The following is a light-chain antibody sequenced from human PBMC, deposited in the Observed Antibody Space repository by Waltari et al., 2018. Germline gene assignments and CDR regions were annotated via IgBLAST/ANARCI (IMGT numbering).Light chain of an antibody. J-gene: IGKJ2*01. V-gene: IGKV3-11*01. Sequence: EIVLTQSPATLSSSPGETATLSCRASQSVGTYLAWYQQKPGQAPRLLIYDASNRATGIPDRFRGSGSGTDFTLTISSLEPEDFAVYYCQQRSSWTPHTFGQGARLEIK. CDR2: DAS. CDR3: QQRSSWTPHT. CDR1: QSVGTY.